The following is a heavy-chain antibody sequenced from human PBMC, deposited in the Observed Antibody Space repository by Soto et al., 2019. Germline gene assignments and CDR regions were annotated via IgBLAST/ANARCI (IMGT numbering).Heavy chain of an antibody. CDR3: AKGLLAIVGTTLPRDAFNI. CDR1: GFSFTTYV. D-gene: IGHD1-26*01. CDR2: ISHDGSYK. V-gene: IGHV3-30*18. J-gene: IGHJ3*02. Sequence: GGSQRLSCAASGFSFTTYVMHWVRQAPGKGLEWVAVISHDGSYKYYGDAVKGRFTISRDTSKNAVYLEMNSLRPEDTAVYYCAKGLLAIVGTTLPRDAFNIWGQGTMVTVSS.